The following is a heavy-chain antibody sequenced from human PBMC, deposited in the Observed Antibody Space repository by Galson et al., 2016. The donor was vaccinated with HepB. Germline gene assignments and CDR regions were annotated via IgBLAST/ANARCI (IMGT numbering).Heavy chain of an antibody. J-gene: IGHJ6*02. CDR1: GFTFKNYW. V-gene: IGHV3-30*03. CDR2: MSYDGSNK. CDR3: ARDGRRGYDMDV. Sequence: SLRLSCAASGFTFKNYWMTWVRQAPGRGLEWVAVMSYDGSNKYYADSVKGRFTISRDNSKNTLYLQMNSLRDEDTAVYYCARDGRRGYDMDVWGQGTTVTVSS.